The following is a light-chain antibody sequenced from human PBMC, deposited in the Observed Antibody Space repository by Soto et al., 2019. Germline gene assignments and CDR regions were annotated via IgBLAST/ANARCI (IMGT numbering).Light chain of an antibody. CDR1: SGSISRNY. CDR3: QSYDNNNVV. Sequence: NFMLTQPHSVSESPGKTVTISCTGSSGSISRNYVQWYQQRPGSAPTTVIYEDNRRPSGVPDRFSGSIDSSSNSASLTISGLKTEDEADYYCQSYDNNNVVFGGGTKLTVL. CDR2: EDN. V-gene: IGLV6-57*02. J-gene: IGLJ2*01.